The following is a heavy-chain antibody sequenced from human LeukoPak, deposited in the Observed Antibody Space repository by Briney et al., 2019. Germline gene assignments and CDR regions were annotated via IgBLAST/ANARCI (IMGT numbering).Heavy chain of an antibody. Sequence: SETLSLTCTVSGGSISSYYWSWIRQPAGKGLEWIGRIYTSGSTNYNPSLKSRVTMSVDTSKNQFSLKLSSVTAADTAVYYCARFGREYYYDSSGYLDYWGQGTLVTVSS. D-gene: IGHD3-22*01. CDR2: IYTSGST. CDR3: ARFGREYYYDSSGYLDY. J-gene: IGHJ4*02. V-gene: IGHV4-4*07. CDR1: GGSISSYY.